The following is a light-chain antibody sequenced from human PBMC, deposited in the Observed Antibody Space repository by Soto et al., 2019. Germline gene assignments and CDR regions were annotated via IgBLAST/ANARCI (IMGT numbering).Light chain of an antibody. CDR3: QQTYTPQT. V-gene: IGKV1-39*01. J-gene: IGKJ1*01. CDR2: AAS. CDR1: QDISNY. Sequence: IQMTHSPSSMSASIGDRVTITCQASQDISNYLNWYQQKPGEVPKLVIFAASSLQTGVPARFSGSGSATDFTLTISSLPPEDFATYYCQQTYTPQTFGQGTKVDIK.